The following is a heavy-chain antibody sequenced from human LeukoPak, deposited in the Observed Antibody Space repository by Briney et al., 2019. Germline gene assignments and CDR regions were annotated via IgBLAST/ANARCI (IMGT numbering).Heavy chain of an antibody. Sequence: SGGSLRLSCAASGFTFSSYWMSWVRQAPGKGLEWVANIKQDGSEKYYVDSVRGRFTISRDNAKNLVYLQMNSLRAEDTAVYYCARGSLHSAYGFDYWGQGTLVTVSS. V-gene: IGHV3-7*02. CDR2: IKQDGSEK. CDR1: GFTFSSYW. J-gene: IGHJ4*02. CDR3: ARGSLHSAYGFDY. D-gene: IGHD5-12*01.